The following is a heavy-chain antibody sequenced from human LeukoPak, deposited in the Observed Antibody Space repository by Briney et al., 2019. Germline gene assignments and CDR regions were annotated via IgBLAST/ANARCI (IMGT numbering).Heavy chain of an antibody. CDR3: ARDQGYCTNGVCYTSDY. Sequence: GGSLRLSCAASGFTFSSYSMNWVRQAPGKGLEWVSSISSSSSYIYYADSVKGRLTFSRDNAKNSLYLQMNSLRAEDTAVYYCARDQGYCTNGVCYTSDYWGQGTLVTVSS. CDR2: ISSSSSYI. J-gene: IGHJ4*02. CDR1: GFTFSSYS. V-gene: IGHV3-21*01. D-gene: IGHD2-8*01.